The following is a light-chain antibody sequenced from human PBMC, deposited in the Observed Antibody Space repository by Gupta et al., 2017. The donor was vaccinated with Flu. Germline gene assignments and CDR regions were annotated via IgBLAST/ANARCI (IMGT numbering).Light chain of an antibody. CDR1: NIGSKN. J-gene: IGLJ3*02. V-gene: IGLV3-21*02. CDR3: QVWDTYSDHRV. CDR2: DDS. Sequence: SYVLTQPPSVSVAQGQTARITCGGNNIGSKNVHWYQQQPGQAPMLVVYDDSARSSGIPERFSGSNSGNTATLTISRVEGGDEADYFCQVWDTYSDHRVFGGGTKLTVL.